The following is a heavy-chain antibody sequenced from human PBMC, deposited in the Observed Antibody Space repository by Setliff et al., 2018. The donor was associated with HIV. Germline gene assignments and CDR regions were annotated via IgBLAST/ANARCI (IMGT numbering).Heavy chain of an antibody. Sequence: PSETLSLTCTVSNGSISYYYWTWIRQPPGKGLEFIGYIYYSGSTNYNPSLNSRVTISLDTSRNQFSLKLSSVTAADTAVYYCARVITMVLTTFDPWGKGTTVTVSS. J-gene: IGHJ6*04. D-gene: IGHD3-10*01. CDR3: ARVITMVLTTFDP. CDR2: IYYSGST. V-gene: IGHV4-59*08. CDR1: NGSISYYY.